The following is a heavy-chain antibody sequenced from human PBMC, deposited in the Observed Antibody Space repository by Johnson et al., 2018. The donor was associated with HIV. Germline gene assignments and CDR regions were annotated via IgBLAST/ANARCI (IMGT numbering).Heavy chain of an antibody. V-gene: IGHV3-30*04. Sequence: QVQLVESGGGVVQPGRSLRLSCAASGFTFSNYATHWVRQDPGTGLEWVAVISYDGSNKYYADSVKGRLPISRDNSKNTLYLQMNSLRGEDTAVYYLARSDFGDPTYDAFDIWGQGTMVTVSS. CDR2: ISYDGSNK. CDR1: GFTFSNYA. D-gene: IGHD4-17*01. CDR3: ARSDFGDPTYDAFDI. J-gene: IGHJ3*02.